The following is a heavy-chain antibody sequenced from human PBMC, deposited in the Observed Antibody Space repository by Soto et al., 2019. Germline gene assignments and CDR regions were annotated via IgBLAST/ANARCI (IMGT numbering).Heavy chain of an antibody. Sequence: PSETLSLTCTVSGGSIGGSSDYWGWIRQPPGKGLEWIGSIYYSGSTYYNPSLKSRVTISVDTSKNQFSLKLSSVTAADTAVYYCARLYLPADRDYYYDSSGYYLQFDYWGQGTLVTVSS. D-gene: IGHD3-22*01. CDR3: ARLYLPADRDYYYDSSGYYLQFDY. CDR2: IYYSGST. J-gene: IGHJ4*02. V-gene: IGHV4-39*01. CDR1: GGSIGGSSDY.